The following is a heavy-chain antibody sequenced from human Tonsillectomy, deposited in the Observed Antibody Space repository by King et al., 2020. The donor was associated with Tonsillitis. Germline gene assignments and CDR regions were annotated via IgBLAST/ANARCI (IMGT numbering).Heavy chain of an antibody. J-gene: IGHJ3*02. D-gene: IGHD3-9*01. CDR2: ISYDGNNK. Sequence: VQLVESGGGVVQPGRSLRLSCAASGFTFSSYGMHWVRQAPGKGLDWVAVISYDGNNKYYADSVKGRFTISRDNSKNTLYLQMSSLRAEDTAVYYCAKGLYSPYYDILTDAMAFDIWGQGTMVTVSS. CDR1: GFTFSSYG. V-gene: IGHV3-30*18. CDR3: AKGLYSPYYDILTDAMAFDI.